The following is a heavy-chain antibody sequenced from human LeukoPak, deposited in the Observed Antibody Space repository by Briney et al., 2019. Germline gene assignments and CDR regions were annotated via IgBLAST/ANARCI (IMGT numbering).Heavy chain of an antibody. CDR3: ARSAPRGIAASFDY. CDR1: GGTFSSYA. J-gene: IGHJ4*02. V-gene: IGHV1-69*13. CDR2: IIPIFGTA. D-gene: IGHD6-13*01. Sequence: SVKVSCKASGGTFSSYAISWVRQAPGQGLEWMGGIIPIFGTANYAQKFQGRVTITADESTSTAYMELSSLRSEDTAVYYCARSAPRGIAASFDYWGQGTLVTVSS.